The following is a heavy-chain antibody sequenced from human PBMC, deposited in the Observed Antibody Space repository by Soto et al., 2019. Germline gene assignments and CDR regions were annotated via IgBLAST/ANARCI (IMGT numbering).Heavy chain of an antibody. CDR2: ISGGGDNT. V-gene: IGHV3-23*01. Sequence: PGGSLRLSCAASGFTFSSPAMTWVRQAPGKGLSCVSAISGGGDNTYFADSVKGRFSISRDYSKNTLFLQMSSLGAEDTVIYDGAKDHSGSDQYSGNYLDYWGQGTLVTVYS. CDR1: GFTFSSPA. J-gene: IGHJ4*02. CDR3: AKDHSGSDQYSGNYLDY. D-gene: IGHD2-21*01.